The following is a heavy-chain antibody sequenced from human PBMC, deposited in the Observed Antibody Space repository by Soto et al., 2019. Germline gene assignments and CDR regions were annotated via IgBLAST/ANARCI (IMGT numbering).Heavy chain of an antibody. CDR1: GFTFSHSA. V-gene: IGHV3-64*04. CDR2: IGSNGAST. J-gene: IGHJ4*02. Sequence: PGGSLRLSCSASGFTFSHSAMHWVRQAPGKGLEYVAAIGSNGASTYYPGSVKGRFIISRDNSKNTLYLQMNSLRAEDTAVYYCAKVAYYYDSSGYFDYWGQGTLVTVSS. D-gene: IGHD3-22*01. CDR3: AKVAYYYDSSGYFDY.